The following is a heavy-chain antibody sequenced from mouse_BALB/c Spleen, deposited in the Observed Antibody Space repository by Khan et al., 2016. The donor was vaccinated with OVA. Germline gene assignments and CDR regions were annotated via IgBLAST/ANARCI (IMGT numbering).Heavy chain of an antibody. Sequence: EVKLEESGGGLVKPGGSLKLSCAASGFTFSDYYMYWVRQTPEKRLEWVATISDGGSYTYYPDSVKGRFTISREDAKNNLYLQMSSLKSEDTAMYYCARGYYGDPFAYWGQGTLVTISA. D-gene: IGHD2-13*01. J-gene: IGHJ3*01. CDR3: ARGYYGDPFAY. CDR2: ISDGGSYT. V-gene: IGHV5-4*02. CDR1: GFTFSDYY.